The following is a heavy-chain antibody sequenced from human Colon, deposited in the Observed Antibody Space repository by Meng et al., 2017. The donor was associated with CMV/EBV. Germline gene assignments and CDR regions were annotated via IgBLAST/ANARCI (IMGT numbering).Heavy chain of an antibody. J-gene: IGHJ4*02. CDR3: ARESSGDYGDYGYFDN. V-gene: IGHV3-11*04. CDR2: ITTSGSIK. CDR1: GFIFSDFY. D-gene: IGHD4-17*01. Sequence: LKISWAASGFIFSDFYMSWVRQAPGKGLEWVSYITTSGSIKNYADSMKGRFTISRDNAKNSLYLQIDSLRAEDTAVYYCARESSGDYGDYGYFDNWGQGALVTVSS.